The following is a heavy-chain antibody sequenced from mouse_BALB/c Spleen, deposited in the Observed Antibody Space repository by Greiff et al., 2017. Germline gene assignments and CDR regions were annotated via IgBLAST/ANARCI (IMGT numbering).Heavy chain of an antibody. CDR1: GFSLTGYG. Sequence: QVQLKESGPGLVAPSQSLSITCTVSGFSLTGYGVNWVRQPPGKGLEWLGMIWGDGSTDYNSALKSRLSISKDNSKSQVFLKMNSLQTDDTARYYCARDRGNYYGSSYFDYWGQGTTLTASS. J-gene: IGHJ2*01. V-gene: IGHV2-6-7*01. D-gene: IGHD1-1*01. CDR3: ARDRGNYYGSSYFDY. CDR2: IWGDGST.